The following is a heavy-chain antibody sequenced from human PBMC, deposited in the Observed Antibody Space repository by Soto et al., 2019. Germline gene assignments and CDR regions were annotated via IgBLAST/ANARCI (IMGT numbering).Heavy chain of an antibody. CDR3: ARASRSRVAAAGPNFDY. CDR2: ISAYNGNT. J-gene: IGHJ4*02. Sequence: ASVKVSCKASGYTFTSYGISWVRQAPGQGLEWVGWISAYNGNTNYAQKLQGRVTMTTDTSTSTAYMELRSLRSDDTAVYYCARASRSRVAAAGPNFDYWGQGTLVTVSS. D-gene: IGHD6-13*01. CDR1: GYTFTSYG. V-gene: IGHV1-18*04.